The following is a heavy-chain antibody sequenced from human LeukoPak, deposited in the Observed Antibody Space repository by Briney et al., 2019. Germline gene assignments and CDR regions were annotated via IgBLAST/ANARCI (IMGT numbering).Heavy chain of an antibody. CDR2: LSSSGDDA. Sequence: KSGGSLRLSCTASGFTFSSYAMNWVRQAPGKGLEWVSSLSSSGDDALYADSVKGRFIISRDNAKNSLYLLMYSLRAEDTAVYYCARHYSSGWYGMDVWGQGTTVTVSS. CDR1: GFTFSSYA. V-gene: IGHV3-21*01. D-gene: IGHD6-19*01. CDR3: ARHYSSGWYGMDV. J-gene: IGHJ6*02.